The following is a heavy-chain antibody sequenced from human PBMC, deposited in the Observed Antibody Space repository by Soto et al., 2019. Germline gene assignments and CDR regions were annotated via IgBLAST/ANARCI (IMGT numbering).Heavy chain of an antibody. V-gene: IGHV4-4*02. CDR1: GASISSSDW. CDR3: ERDFKEPNGAWAFDS. Sequence: PSETLSLTCAVSGASISSSDWWNWVRQPPGKGLEWIGESSHSGTTMYNPSLKSRVTISIDESKNHFSLKLTSVTAADTAIYYCERDFKEPNGAWAFDSWGPGTLVTVSS. CDR2: SSHSGTT. J-gene: IGHJ4*02. D-gene: IGHD1-1*01.